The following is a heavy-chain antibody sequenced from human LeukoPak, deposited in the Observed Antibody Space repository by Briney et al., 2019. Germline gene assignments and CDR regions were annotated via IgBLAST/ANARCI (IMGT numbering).Heavy chain of an antibody. J-gene: IGHJ4*02. CDR1: GGSISIGNR. V-gene: IGHV4-4*02. D-gene: IGHD1-7*01. CDR2: IYHSGST. Sequence: PSETLSLTCAVSGGSISIGNRWSWVRQPPGKGLEWIGEIYHSGSTNYNPSLKSRVTISVDKSKNQFSLKLSSVTAADTAVYYCARDVRYNWNYVHFDYWGQGTLVTVSS. CDR3: ARDVRYNWNYVHFDY.